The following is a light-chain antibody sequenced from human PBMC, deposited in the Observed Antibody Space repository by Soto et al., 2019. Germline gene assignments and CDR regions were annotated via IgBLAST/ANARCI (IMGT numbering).Light chain of an antibody. CDR3: SSYTSSSTRRV. V-gene: IGLV2-14*01. J-gene: IGLJ1*01. CDR1: SSDVGGYNY. CDR2: DVS. Sequence: QSALTQPASVSGSPGQSITISCTGTSSDVGGYNYVSWYQQHPGKAPKLMIYDVSNRPSGVSNRFSGYKSGNTASLTISGLQAEDEADYYCSSYTSSSTRRVFGTGTKVTVL.